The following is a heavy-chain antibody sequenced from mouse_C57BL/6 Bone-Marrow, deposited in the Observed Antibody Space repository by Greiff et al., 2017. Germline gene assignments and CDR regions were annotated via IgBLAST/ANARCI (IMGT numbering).Heavy chain of an antibody. CDR1: GYTFTSYG. V-gene: IGHV1-81*01. Sequence: QVQLQQSGAELARPGASVKLSCKASGYTFTSYGISWVKQRTGQGLEWIGEIYPRSGNTYYNEKFKGKATLTADKSSSTAYMWLRSLTSEDSAVYFCAREGLGRYYFDYWGQGTTLTVSS. CDR3: AREGLGRYYFDY. J-gene: IGHJ2*01. D-gene: IGHD4-1*01. CDR2: IYPRSGNT.